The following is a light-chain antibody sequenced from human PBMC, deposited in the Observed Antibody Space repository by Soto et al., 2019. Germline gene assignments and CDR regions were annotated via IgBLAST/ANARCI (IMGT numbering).Light chain of an antibody. CDR3: QSYATGLSVLYV. J-gene: IGLJ1*01. CDR2: GNN. V-gene: IGLV1-40*01. Sequence: QSVLTQPPSVSGAPGQRVTISCTGSSSNIGAGYDVHWYQQLPGTALKLLIYGNNNRPSGVPDRFSGSKSGTSASLAVTGLQAEDEADYYCQSYATGLSVLYVFGTGTKVPVL. CDR1: SSNIGAGYD.